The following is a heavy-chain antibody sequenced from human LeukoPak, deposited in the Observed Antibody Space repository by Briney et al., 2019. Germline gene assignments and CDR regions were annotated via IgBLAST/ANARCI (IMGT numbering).Heavy chain of an antibody. CDR1: RGIFCRYA. CDR2: LIPFFGTA. D-gene: IGHD4-17*01. J-gene: IGHJ4*02. Sequence: SVKVSCNASRGIFCRYAITWLPQAPGQRLECLGGLIPFFGTANSAHTFHGRVTITADPSTSTAYIELSSLRSEDTAVYYCARLEIPTVTTSDYWGQGTLVTVSS. V-gene: IGHV1-69*13. CDR3: ARLEIPTVTTSDY.